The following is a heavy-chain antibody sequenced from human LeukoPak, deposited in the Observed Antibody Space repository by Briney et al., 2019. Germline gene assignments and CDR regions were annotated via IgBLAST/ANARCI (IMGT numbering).Heavy chain of an antibody. D-gene: IGHD3-22*01. CDR3: ARLIGDYYDSSGYYHHFDY. CDR1: GGSISSSSYY. Sequence: PSETLSLTCTASGGSISSSSYYWGWIRQPPGKGLEWIGSIYYSGSTYYNPSLKSRVTISVDTSKNQFSLKLSSVTAADTAVYYCARLIGDYYDSSGYYHHFDYWGQGTLVTVSS. CDR2: IYYSGST. J-gene: IGHJ4*02. V-gene: IGHV4-39*01.